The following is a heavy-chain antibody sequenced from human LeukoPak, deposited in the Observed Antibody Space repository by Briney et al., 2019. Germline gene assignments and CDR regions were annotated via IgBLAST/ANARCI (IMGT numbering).Heavy chain of an antibody. CDR2: ISYSGST. CDR3: ARGGTYALA. Sequence: SETLSLTCTVSGGSISSYFWSWIRQPPGKGLEWIGYISYSGSTNYNPSPKSRVTISVDTSKNQFSLKLSSVTAADTAVYYCARGGTYALAWGQGTLVTVSS. CDR1: GGSISSYF. J-gene: IGHJ5*02. D-gene: IGHD3-16*01. V-gene: IGHV4-59*01.